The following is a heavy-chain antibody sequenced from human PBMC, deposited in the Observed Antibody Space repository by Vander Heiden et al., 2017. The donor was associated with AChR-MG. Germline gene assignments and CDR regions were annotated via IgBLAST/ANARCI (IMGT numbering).Heavy chain of an antibody. CDR3: ANPPVTTLF. D-gene: IGHD4-17*01. J-gene: IGHJ4*02. Sequence: EVQLLESVGGLVQPGRSLRLSCAASGFTFSSYAMSWVRQAPGKGLEWVSAISGSGVSTDDADSVKGRFTISRYNTKNTMYMKMNRLRAEDTAVYDCANPPVTTLFWGQGTLVTVSS. CDR2: ISGSGVST. CDR1: GFTFSSYA. V-gene: IGHV3-23*01.